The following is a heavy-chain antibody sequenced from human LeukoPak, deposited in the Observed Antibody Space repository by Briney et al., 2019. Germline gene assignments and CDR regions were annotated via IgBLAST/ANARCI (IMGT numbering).Heavy chain of an antibody. CDR2: ITGRGGST. Sequence: GGTLRLSCAVSGFIFSSYGMSWVRQPPGKGLEWVSAITGRGGSTYYADSVQGRCTISRDNSKNTLYLQMTSLRSEDTAVYYCARGPPIRGYRYGYDTGYYYSYSMDVWGKGTTVTISS. J-gene: IGHJ6*03. CDR1: GFIFSSYG. V-gene: IGHV3-23*01. CDR3: ARGPPIRGYRYGYDTGYYYSYSMDV. D-gene: IGHD5-18*01.